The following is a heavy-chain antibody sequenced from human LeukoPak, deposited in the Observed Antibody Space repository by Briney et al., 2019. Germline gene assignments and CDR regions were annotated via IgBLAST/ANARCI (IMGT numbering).Heavy chain of an antibody. V-gene: IGHV3-30-3*01. J-gene: IGHJ4*02. CDR2: ISYDGSNK. CDR1: GFTFSNYA. D-gene: IGHD5-18*01. CDR3: ARDLYSYGHFDY. Sequence: GRSLRLSCAASGFTFSNYAMHWVRQAPGKGLEWVAVISYDGSNKYYADSVKGRFTISRDNSKNTLYLQMNSLRAEDTAVYYCARDLYSYGHFDYGGQGTLVTVSS.